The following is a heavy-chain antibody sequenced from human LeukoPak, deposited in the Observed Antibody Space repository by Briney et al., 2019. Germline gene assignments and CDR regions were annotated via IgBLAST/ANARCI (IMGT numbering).Heavy chain of an antibody. CDR2: LSSPTSST. Sequence: PGGSLRLSCAASGFTFSSYAMSWVRQAPGKGLEWVSTLSSPTSSTHYADFVKGRFTISRDNSKNTLYLQMNSLRAEDTAMYYCSAGYDYWGHGTLVTVSS. CDR1: GFTFSSYA. CDR3: SAGYDY. D-gene: IGHD2-15*01. J-gene: IGHJ4*01. V-gene: IGHV3-23*01.